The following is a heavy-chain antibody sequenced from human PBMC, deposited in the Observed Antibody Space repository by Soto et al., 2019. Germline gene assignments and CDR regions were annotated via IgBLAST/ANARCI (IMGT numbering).Heavy chain of an antibody. CDR2: IYHSGST. Sequence: QVQLQESGPGLVKPSGTLSLTCAVSGGSISSSNWWSWVRQPPGKGLEWIGEIYHSGSTNYNPSLMSRATRXLDXSXIRFSLKLSSVTAEDTAVYYCASHPQDSSGWAWFDPWGQGTLVTVSS. J-gene: IGHJ5*02. D-gene: IGHD6-19*01. V-gene: IGHV4-4*02. CDR3: ASHPQDSSGWAWFDP. CDR1: GGSISSSNW.